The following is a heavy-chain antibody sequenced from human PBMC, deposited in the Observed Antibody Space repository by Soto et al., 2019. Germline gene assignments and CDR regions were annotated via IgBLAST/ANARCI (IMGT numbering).Heavy chain of an antibody. CDR1: GGSFSDYY. J-gene: IGHJ4*01. CDR2: IYHGGTT. CDR3: ARVHVMVVAGSTFDY. V-gene: IGHV4-34*01. D-gene: IGHD6-19*01. Sequence: SETLSLTCAVYGGSFSDYYWSWIRQPPGKGLEWIASIYHGGTTFYNPSLKSRITISVDTSNNQFSLKLTSVTAADTAVYYCARVHVMVVAGSTFDYWGHGTLVTVSS.